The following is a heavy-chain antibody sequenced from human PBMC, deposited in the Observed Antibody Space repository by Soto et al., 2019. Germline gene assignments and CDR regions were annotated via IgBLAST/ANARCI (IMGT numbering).Heavy chain of an antibody. CDR3: AKGITMLVVVIKT. D-gene: IGHD3-22*01. V-gene: IGHV3-23*01. Sequence: EVRLLESGGGLVQPGGSLRLSCAASGFTFSSYAMTWVRQAPGKGLEWVSVISGSGGSTYYADSVKGRFTISRDNSKNMFYLEMNSLRAEDTAAYYCAKGITMLVVVIKTWGQGTRVSVSS. CDR2: ISGSGGST. CDR1: GFTFSSYA. J-gene: IGHJ5*02.